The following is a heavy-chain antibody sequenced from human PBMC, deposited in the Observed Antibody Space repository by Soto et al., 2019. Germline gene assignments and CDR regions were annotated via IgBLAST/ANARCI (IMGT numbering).Heavy chain of an antibody. V-gene: IGHV3-66*01. J-gene: IGHJ3*02. Sequence: PGESLKISCAASGFTVSSNYMSWVRQAPGKGLEWVSVIYSGGSTYYADSVKGRFTISRDNSKNTLYLQMNSLRAEDTAVYYCARAPYYDYIWGSYAFDIWGQGTMVTVSS. CDR2: IYSGGST. CDR1: GFTVSSNY. D-gene: IGHD3-16*01. CDR3: ARAPYYDYIWGSYAFDI.